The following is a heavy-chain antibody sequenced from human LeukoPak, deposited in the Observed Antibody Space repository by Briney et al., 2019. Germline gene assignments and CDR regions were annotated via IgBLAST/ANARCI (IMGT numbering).Heavy chain of an antibody. J-gene: IGHJ3*02. Sequence: GGSLRLSCAASGFTFSSYAMSWVRQAPGKGLEWVSAISGSGGSTYYADSVKGRFTISRDNSKNTLYLQMNSLRAEDTAVYYCAKDLRLLRYYDSSSPGAFDIWGQGTMVTVSS. CDR3: AKDLRLLRYYDSSSPGAFDI. V-gene: IGHV3-23*01. CDR1: GFTFSSYA. CDR2: ISGSGGST. D-gene: IGHD3-22*01.